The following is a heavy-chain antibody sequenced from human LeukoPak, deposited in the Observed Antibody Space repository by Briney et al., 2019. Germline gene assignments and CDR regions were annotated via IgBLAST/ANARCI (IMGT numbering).Heavy chain of an antibody. CDR1: GFTFSSYA. CDR3: AKRGFLEFSDDYFDY. V-gene: IGHV3-23*01. D-gene: IGHD3-3*01. CDR2: ISGSGGST. J-gene: IGHJ4*02. Sequence: GGSLRLSCAASGFTFSSYAMSWVRQAPGKGLEWVPAISGSGGSTYYADSVKGRFTISRDNSKNTLYLQMNSLRAEDTAVYYCAKRGFLEFSDDYFDYWGQGTLVTVSS.